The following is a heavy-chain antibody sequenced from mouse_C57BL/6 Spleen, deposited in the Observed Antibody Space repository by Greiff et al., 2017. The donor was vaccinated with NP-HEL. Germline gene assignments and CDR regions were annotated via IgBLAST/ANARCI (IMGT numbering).Heavy chain of an antibody. CDR3: ARDHDYSNYGGYFDV. J-gene: IGHJ1*03. Sequence: ESGPGLVKPSQSLSLTCSVTGYSITSGYYWNWIRQFPGNKLEWMGYISYDGSNNYNPSLKNRISFTRDTSKNQFFLKLNSVTTEDTATFYCARDHDYSNYGGYFDVWGTGTTVTVSS. CDR1: GYSITSGYY. CDR2: ISYDGSN. V-gene: IGHV3-6*01. D-gene: IGHD2-5*01.